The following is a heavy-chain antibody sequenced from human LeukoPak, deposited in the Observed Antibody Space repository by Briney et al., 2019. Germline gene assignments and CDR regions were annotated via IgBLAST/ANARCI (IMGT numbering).Heavy chain of an antibody. V-gene: IGHV4-59*01. CDR1: GGSINSYY. Sequence: SETLSLTCTVSGGSINSYYWSWIRQPPGKGLEWIGYIYYSGNTNYNPSLKSRVTISVDTSKNHFSLKLNSVTAADTAMYYCAKWNYYESSRAFDIWGQGTMVTVSS. J-gene: IGHJ3*02. D-gene: IGHD3-22*01. CDR2: IYYSGNT. CDR3: AKWNYYESSRAFDI.